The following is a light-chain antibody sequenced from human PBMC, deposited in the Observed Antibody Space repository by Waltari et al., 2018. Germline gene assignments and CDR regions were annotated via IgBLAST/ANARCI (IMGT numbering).Light chain of an antibody. J-gene: IGKJ4*01. CDR2: DTS. CDR3: QQGSILPLT. Sequence: EVVLTQSPVTLSVAAGERATLSCRASESGSNYLAWYQQKPGQSPRLLIYDTSKRATGIPARFSGSGYGTDFTLTSNNLEAEDFALYYCQQGSILPLTFGGGTKVEIK. V-gene: IGKV3-11*01. CDR1: ESGSNY.